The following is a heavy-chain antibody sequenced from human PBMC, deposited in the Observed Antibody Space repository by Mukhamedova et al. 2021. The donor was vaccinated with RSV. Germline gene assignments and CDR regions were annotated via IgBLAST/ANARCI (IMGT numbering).Heavy chain of an antibody. V-gene: IGHV1-69*10. CDR3: ARVRGDYYYMDV. CDR2: IIPILGIA. Sequence: GLEWMGGIIPILGIANYAQKFQGRVTITADESTSTAYMELSSLRSEDTAVYYCARVRGDYYYMDVWGQGTTVTVSS. J-gene: IGHJ6*03.